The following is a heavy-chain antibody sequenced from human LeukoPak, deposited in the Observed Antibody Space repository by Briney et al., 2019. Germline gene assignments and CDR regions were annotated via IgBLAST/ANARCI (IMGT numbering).Heavy chain of an antibody. V-gene: IGHV3-64*01. Sequence: GGSLRLSCAASGFTFSSYAMHWVRQAPGKGLEYVSAISSNGGSTYYANSVKGRFTISRDNSKNTLYLQMNSLRAEDTAVYYCAKDLRELVAAALSYWGQGTLVTVSS. CDR1: GFTFSSYA. J-gene: IGHJ4*02. CDR3: AKDLRELVAAALSY. D-gene: IGHD6-13*01. CDR2: ISSNGGST.